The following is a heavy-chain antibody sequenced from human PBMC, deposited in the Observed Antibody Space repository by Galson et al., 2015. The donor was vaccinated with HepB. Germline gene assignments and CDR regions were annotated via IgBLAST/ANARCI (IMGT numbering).Heavy chain of an antibody. J-gene: IGHJ6*02. D-gene: IGHD3-10*01. Sequence: LRLSCAASEFTFSSYWMNWVRQAPGKGLEWVANINPDGSEKYYVASLKGRFTISRDNAKNSLYLQMDSLRAEDTAVYYCARRISLVRGIITKPDYYYGMDVWGQGTTVTVAS. CDR2: INPDGSEK. V-gene: IGHV3-7*03. CDR3: ARRISLVRGIITKPDYYYGMDV. CDR1: EFTFSSYW.